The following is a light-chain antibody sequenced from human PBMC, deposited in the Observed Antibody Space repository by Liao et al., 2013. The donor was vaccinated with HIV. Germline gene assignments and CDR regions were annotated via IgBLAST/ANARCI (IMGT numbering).Light chain of an antibody. CDR2: QNN. CDR1: KLGEKY. J-gene: IGLJ2*01. V-gene: IGLV3-1*01. Sequence: SYELTQPPSVSVSPGQTARITCSGDKLGEKYICWYQQKPGQSPVLVIYQNNKRPSGIPERFSGSNSGNTATLTISGTQAMYEADYYCQAWDRNTAIFGGGTKLTVL. CDR3: QAWDRNTAI.